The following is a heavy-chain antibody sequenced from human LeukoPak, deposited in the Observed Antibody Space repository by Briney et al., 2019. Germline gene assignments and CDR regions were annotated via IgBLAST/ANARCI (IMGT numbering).Heavy chain of an antibody. D-gene: IGHD3-9*01. CDR2: MSFSGSA. Sequence: PSETLSLTCAVSGVSMNNNYWAWIRQSPGGKLEWIGYMSFSGSATYNPSLNSRVSISVDSSKNQFSLDLTSLTAGDTAVYYCARGDDLFTGSYDWFNPWGQGTLVIVSS. J-gene: IGHJ5*02. CDR3: ARGDDLFTGSYDWFNP. V-gene: IGHV4-4*09. CDR1: GVSMNNNY.